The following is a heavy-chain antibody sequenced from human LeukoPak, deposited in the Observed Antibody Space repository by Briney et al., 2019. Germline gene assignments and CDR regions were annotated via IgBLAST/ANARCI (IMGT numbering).Heavy chain of an antibody. CDR1: GFTFGSYG. CDR3: AILNYCSSTSCYPAGFDY. J-gene: IGHJ4*02. V-gene: IGHV3-30*02. Sequence: PGGSLRLSCAASGFTFGSYGMHWVRQAPGKGLEWVAFIRYDGSNKYYADSVKGRFTISRDNSKNTLYLQMNSLRAEDTAVYYCAILNYCSSTSCYPAGFDYWGQGTLVTVSS. D-gene: IGHD2-2*01. CDR2: IRYDGSNK.